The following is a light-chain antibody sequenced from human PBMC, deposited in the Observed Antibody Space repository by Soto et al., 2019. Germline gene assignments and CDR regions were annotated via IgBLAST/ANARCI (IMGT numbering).Light chain of an antibody. CDR1: NIESKS. Sequence: SYELTQPPSMSVAPGRTANISCGGNNIESKSVHWYQQRPDQAPVLVISYDSDRPSGIPERFSGSNSGNTATLTISRVEAGDEADYYCQVWDSSSDHVVFGGGTKLTVL. CDR3: QVWDSSSDHVV. CDR2: YDS. J-gene: IGLJ2*01. V-gene: IGLV3-21*04.